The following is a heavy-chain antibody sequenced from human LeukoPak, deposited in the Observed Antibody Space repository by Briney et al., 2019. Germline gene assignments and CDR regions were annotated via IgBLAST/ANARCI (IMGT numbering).Heavy chain of an antibody. CDR2: INYRGST. CDR3: ARQIAVAGEWAFDI. CDR1: GGSISSGSYF. V-gene: IGHV4-39*01. Sequence: SETLSLTCTVSGGSISSGSYFWIWIRQPRGMGLEWIGSINYRGSTYYNPSLKSRVTISVDTSKNQFSLKLSSVTAADTALYYCARQIAVAGEWAFDIWGQGTMVTVSS. D-gene: IGHD6-19*01. J-gene: IGHJ3*02.